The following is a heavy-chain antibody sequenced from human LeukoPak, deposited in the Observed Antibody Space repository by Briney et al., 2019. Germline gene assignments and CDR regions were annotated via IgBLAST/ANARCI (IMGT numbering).Heavy chain of an antibody. Sequence: ASVKVSCKASGYTFTSYDINWVRQATGQGLEWMGWMNPNSGNTVYAQKFQGRVTMTRNTSISTAYMELSSLRSEDTAVYYCARGHRKLADFRRAYDYWGQGTLVTVSS. CDR3: ARGHRKLADFRRAYDY. CDR1: GYTFTSYD. V-gene: IGHV1-8*01. J-gene: IGHJ4*02. D-gene: IGHD1-1*01. CDR2: MNPNSGNT.